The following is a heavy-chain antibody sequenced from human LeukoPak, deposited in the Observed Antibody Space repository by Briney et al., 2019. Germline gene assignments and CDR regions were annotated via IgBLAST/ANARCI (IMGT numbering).Heavy chain of an antibody. CDR2: MSPNSGDT. J-gene: IGHJ4*02. V-gene: IGHV1-8*01. CDR1: GYTFTSYD. D-gene: IGHD7-27*01. Sequence: ASVKVSCKASGYTFTSYDFNWVRQATGQRPEWMGWMSPNSGDTGYAQKFQDRVTMTRNTSISTAYMELSSLRSDDTAVYYCARGPPNWGYDYWGPGTLVTVST. CDR3: ARGPPNWGYDY.